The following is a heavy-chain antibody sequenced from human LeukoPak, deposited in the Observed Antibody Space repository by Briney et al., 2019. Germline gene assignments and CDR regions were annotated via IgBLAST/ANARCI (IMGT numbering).Heavy chain of an antibody. J-gene: IGHJ4*02. V-gene: IGHV3-21*01. CDR2: ISSSSTYI. CDR1: GFTFSDYS. Sequence: GGSLRLSCAASGFTFSDYSMNWVRQAPGKGLEWVSSISSSSTYIYYADSVKGRFTISRDNAKNSLYLQMNSLRAEDTAVYYCARARYCSSTSCYGRPYYFDYWGQGTLVTVSS. D-gene: IGHD2-2*01. CDR3: ARARYCSSTSCYGRPYYFDY.